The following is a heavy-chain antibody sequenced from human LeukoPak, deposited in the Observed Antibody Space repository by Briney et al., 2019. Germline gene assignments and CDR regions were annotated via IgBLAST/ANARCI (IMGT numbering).Heavy chain of an antibody. J-gene: IGHJ5*02. CDR3: ARGTPPNVYDFWSGRKNWFDP. Sequence: ASVKVSCKASGYTLTSYDINWVRQATGQGLEWMGWMNPNSGNTGYAQKFQGRVTMTRNTSISTAYMELSSLRSEDTAVYYCARGTPPNVYDFWSGRKNWFDPWGQGTLVTVSS. CDR2: MNPNSGNT. D-gene: IGHD3-3*01. CDR1: GYTLTSYD. V-gene: IGHV1-8*01.